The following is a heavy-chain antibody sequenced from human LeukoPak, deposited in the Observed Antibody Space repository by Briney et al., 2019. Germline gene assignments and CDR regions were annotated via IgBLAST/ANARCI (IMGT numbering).Heavy chain of an antibody. CDR2: ISSSSSYI. Sequence: GGSLRLSCAASGFTFSTYWMHWVRQAPGKGLVWVSSISSSSSYIYYADSVKGRFTISRDNAKNSLYLQMNSLRAEDTAVYYCCRSWYFKGAYYFDYWGQGTLVTVSS. J-gene: IGHJ4*02. V-gene: IGHV3-21*01. CDR3: CRSWYFKGAYYFDY. D-gene: IGHD6-13*01. CDR1: GFTFSTYW.